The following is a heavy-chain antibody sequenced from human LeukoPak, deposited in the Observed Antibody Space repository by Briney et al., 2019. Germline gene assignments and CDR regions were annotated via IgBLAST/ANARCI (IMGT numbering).Heavy chain of an antibody. D-gene: IGHD4-17*01. CDR1: GFTFSDYY. V-gene: IGHV3-11*04. Sequence: GGSLRLSCAASGFTFSDYYMSWIRQAPGKGLEWVPYISSSGSTIYYADSVKGRFTISRDNAKNSLYLQMNSLRAEDTAVYYCARVRGGADYGDYTYYFDYWGQGTLVTVSS. J-gene: IGHJ4*02. CDR3: ARVRGGADYGDYTYYFDY. CDR2: ISSSGSTI.